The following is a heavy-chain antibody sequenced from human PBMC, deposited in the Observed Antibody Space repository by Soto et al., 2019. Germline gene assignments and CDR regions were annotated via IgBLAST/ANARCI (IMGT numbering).Heavy chain of an antibody. CDR3: AKRYSSGWYAGYFDY. D-gene: IGHD6-19*01. J-gene: IGHJ4*02. Sequence: GGSLRLSCAASGFTFSSYAMSWVRQAPGKGLEWVSAISGSGGSTYYADSVKGRFTISRDNSKNTLYLQMNSLRAEDTAVYYCAKRYSSGWYAGYFDYWGQGTLVTVSS. V-gene: IGHV3-23*01. CDR2: ISGSGGST. CDR1: GFTFSSYA.